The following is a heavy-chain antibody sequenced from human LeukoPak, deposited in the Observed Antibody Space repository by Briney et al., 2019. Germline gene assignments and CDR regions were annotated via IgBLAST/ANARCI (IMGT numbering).Heavy chain of an antibody. CDR2: IYASGST. D-gene: IGHD1-7*01. Sequence: KPSETLSLTCTASGGYISSYYWSWIRQSAGKGLERIGHIYASGSTDYNPSLKSRVTMSVDTSKNQFSLRLRSVTAADTAVYYCARAWNFYFDYWGQGTLVTVSS. V-gene: IGHV4-4*07. CDR1: GGYISSYY. CDR3: ARAWNFYFDY. J-gene: IGHJ4*02.